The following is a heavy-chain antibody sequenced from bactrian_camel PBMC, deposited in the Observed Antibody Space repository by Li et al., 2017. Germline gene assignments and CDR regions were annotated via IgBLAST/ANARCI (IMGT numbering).Heavy chain of an antibody. CDR3: AARKVARGSHFSLGRAPALRRDEYNF. Sequence: HVQLVESGGGSVQAGGSLRLSCVISGYGHTGHCMGWFRQAPGKEREGVANIDMYGTTTYADSVKGRFTISQGNPKNNLYLQMNVLRPEGTAMYYCAARKVARGSHFSLGRAPALRRDEYNFWGQGTQVTVS. J-gene: IGHJ4*01. CDR2: IDMYGTT. D-gene: IGHD2*01. CDR1: GYGHTGHC. V-gene: IGHV3S55*01.